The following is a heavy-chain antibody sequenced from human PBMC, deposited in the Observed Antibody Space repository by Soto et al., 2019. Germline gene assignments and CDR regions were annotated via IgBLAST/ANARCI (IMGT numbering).Heavy chain of an antibody. D-gene: IGHD3-16*01. Sequence: QPGGSLRLSCAASGFSFSNYGMTWVRQAPGKGLEWVSAISGSGGSTYYADSVKGRFTISRDNSKNTLSLQMNSLRAEDTAVYYCAKEVGHSNWGQGILVTVSS. CDR2: ISGSGGST. V-gene: IGHV3-23*01. CDR1: GFSFSNYG. J-gene: IGHJ4*02. CDR3: AKEVGHSN.